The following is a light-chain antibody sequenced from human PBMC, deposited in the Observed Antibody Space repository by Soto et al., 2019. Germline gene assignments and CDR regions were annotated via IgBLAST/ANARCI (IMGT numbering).Light chain of an antibody. CDR2: EVS. CDR1: SSDVGGYDY. Sequence: QSVLTQPPSASGSPGQSVTISCTGTSSDVGGYDYVSWYQQEPGKAPKVMIYEVSRRPSGVPDRFSGSKSGNTASLTVSGLQAEDEADYYCSSYAGSGNWVFGGGTQLTVL. J-gene: IGLJ3*02. CDR3: SSYAGSGNWV. V-gene: IGLV2-8*01.